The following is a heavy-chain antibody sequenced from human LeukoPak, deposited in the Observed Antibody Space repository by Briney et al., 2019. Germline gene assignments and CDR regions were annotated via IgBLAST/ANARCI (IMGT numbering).Heavy chain of an antibody. CDR3: AIVVLRYLNGAFDI. D-gene: IGHD3-9*01. V-gene: IGHV4-39*07. J-gene: IGHJ3*02. CDR2: IYYSGST. CDR1: GGSISSSSYY. Sequence: SETLSLTCTVSGGSISSSSYYWGWIRQPPGKGLEWIGSIYYSGSTYYNPSLKSRVTISVDTSKNQFSLKLSSVTAADTAVYYCAIVVLRYLNGAFDIWGQGTMVTVSS.